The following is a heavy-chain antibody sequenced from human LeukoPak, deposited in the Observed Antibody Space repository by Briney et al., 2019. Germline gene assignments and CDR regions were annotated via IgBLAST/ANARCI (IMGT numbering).Heavy chain of an antibody. V-gene: IGHV1-2*06. CDR1: GYTFSDYY. CDR3: ARQSEPKGDY. Sequence: ASVKVSCKASGYTFSDYYIHWVRQAPGQGLEWMGRINPNSGVTNYAKNFQGRATITRDTSISTASMELSSLRSDDTAVYYCARQSEPKGDYWGQGTLVTVSS. J-gene: IGHJ4*02. CDR2: INPNSGVT.